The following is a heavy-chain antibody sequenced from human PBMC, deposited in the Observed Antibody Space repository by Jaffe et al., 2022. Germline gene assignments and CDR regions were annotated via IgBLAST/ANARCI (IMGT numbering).Heavy chain of an antibody. Sequence: EVQLLESGGGLVQPGGSLRLSCAASGFTFSSYAMSWVRQAPGKGLEWVSAISGSGGSTYYADSVKGRFTISRDNSKNTLYLQMNSLRAEDTAVYYCAKDRGAYDFVDGFAFDIWGQGTMVTVSS. V-gene: IGHV3-23*01. D-gene: IGHD3-3*01. CDR1: GFTFSSYA. CDR2: ISGSGGST. CDR3: AKDRGAYDFVDGFAFDI. J-gene: IGHJ3*02.